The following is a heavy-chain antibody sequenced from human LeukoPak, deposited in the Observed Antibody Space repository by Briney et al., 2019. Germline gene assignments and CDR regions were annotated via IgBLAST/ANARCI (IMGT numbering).Heavy chain of an antibody. D-gene: IGHD3-22*01. CDR2: ISYDGGIK. Sequence: PGGSLRLSCAASGFTFSSYGMRWVRQAPDKGLEYVSVISYDGGIKYYADSVKGGFTISRDNSKNTLYLQMNSLRAEDTAVYYCAKVYYDSSGYYHFDAFDIWGQGTMVTVSS. CDR1: GFTFSSYG. CDR3: AKVYYDSSGYYHFDAFDI. J-gene: IGHJ3*02. V-gene: IGHV3-30*18.